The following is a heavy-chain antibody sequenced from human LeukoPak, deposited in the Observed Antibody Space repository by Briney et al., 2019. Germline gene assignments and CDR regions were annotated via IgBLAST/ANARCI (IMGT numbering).Heavy chain of an antibody. J-gene: IGHJ4*02. Sequence: PGGSLRLSCAASGFPFSDYWMDWVHQAPGKGMEWVANINQDGSIQYYADSVRGRFIISRNNAKNSLYLQMYSLRAEDTAIYFCSRSLDYLGQGALVTVSS. CDR2: INQDGSIQ. CDR3: SRSLDY. V-gene: IGHV3-7*01. CDR1: GFPFSDYW.